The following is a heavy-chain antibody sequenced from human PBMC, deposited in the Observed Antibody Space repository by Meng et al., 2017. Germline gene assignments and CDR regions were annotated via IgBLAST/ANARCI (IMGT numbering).Heavy chain of an antibody. J-gene: IGHJ4*02. CDR2: IKPYGGGT. CDR1: GYTFTSYY. D-gene: IGHD3-22*01. CDR3: ARDWYDSSVYLHD. Sequence: QVQLVPSGGEVKKPGASVQTSCKASGYTFTSYYIHWVRQAPGQGLEWMGIIKPYGGGTSYAQKFQGRVTMTRDTSTSTVYMELSSLRSEDTAVYYCARDWYDSSVYLHDWGQGTLVTVSS. V-gene: IGHV1-46*01.